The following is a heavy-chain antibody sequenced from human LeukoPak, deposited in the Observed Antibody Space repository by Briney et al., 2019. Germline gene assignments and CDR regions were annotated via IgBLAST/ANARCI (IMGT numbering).Heavy chain of an antibody. CDR3: ARDPTGWNNWFDP. CDR1: GYSISSSSYY. CDR2: IYYSGST. Sequence: PSETLSLTCTVSGYSISSSSYYWGWIRQPPGKGLEWIGSIYYSGSTYYNPSLKSRVTISVDTSKNQFSLKLSSVTAADTAVYYCARDPTGWNNWFDPWGQGTLVTVSS. D-gene: IGHD2-15*01. V-gene: IGHV4-39*07. J-gene: IGHJ5*02.